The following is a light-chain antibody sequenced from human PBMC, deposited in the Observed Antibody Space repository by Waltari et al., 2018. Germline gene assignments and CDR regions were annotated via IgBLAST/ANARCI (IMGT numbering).Light chain of an antibody. CDR1: SSNIGAGYD. V-gene: IGLV1-40*01. CDR2: GNI. J-gene: IGLJ3*02. Sequence: QSVLTQPPSVSGAPGQTVTISCTGSSSNIGAGYDVHWYQQLPGTAPKLLIYGNINRPSGVPDRFSGSKSGTSASLAITGLQAEDEADYYCQSYDNSLSGWVFGGGTKLTVL. CDR3: QSYDNSLSGWV.